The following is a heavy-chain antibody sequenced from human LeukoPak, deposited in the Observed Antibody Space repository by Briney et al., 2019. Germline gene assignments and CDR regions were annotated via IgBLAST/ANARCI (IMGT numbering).Heavy chain of an antibody. J-gene: IGHJ4*02. V-gene: IGHV3-23*01. CDR1: GFTFSSYA. D-gene: IGHD3-22*01. CDR3: AKAPNFYYDSSGYFDY. CDR2: ISGSGGST. Sequence: PGGSLRLSCAASGFTFSSYAMSWVRQAPGKGLEWVSAISGSGGSTYYADSVKGRFTISRDNSKNTLYLQMNSLRAEDTAVYYCAKAPNFYYDSSGYFDYWGQGTLVTVSS.